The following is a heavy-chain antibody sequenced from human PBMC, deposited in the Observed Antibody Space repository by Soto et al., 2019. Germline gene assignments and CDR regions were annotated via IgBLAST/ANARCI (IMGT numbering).Heavy chain of an antibody. CDR3: ARDGSYDFWSGYYSVYYYYGMDV. V-gene: IGHV3-30-3*01. CDR1: GFTFSSYA. Sequence: QVQLVESGGGVVQPGRSLRLSCAASGFTFSSYAMHWVRQAPGKGLEWVAVISYDGSNKYYADSVKGRFTISRDNSKNTLYLQMNRLRAEDTAVYYCARDGSYDFWSGYYSVYYYYGMDVGGQGTTVTVSS. J-gene: IGHJ6*02. CDR2: ISYDGSNK. D-gene: IGHD3-3*01.